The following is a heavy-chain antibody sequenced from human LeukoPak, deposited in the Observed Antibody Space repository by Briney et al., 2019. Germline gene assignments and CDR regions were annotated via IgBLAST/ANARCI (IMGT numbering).Heavy chain of an antibody. CDR3: SRESGPFCPFGH. Sequence: PSETLSLTCGVSGGXXTSTNFWXWXXXXXXXXLXWIGEISLAGRTXYNPSLKSRVNISIDASKNHLYLNLASVTAADTAVYYCSRESGPFCPFGHWGQGTLVAVTS. CDR2: ISLAGRT. D-gene: IGHD1-26*01. J-gene: IGHJ4*02. CDR1: GGXXTSTNF. V-gene: IGHV4-4*02.